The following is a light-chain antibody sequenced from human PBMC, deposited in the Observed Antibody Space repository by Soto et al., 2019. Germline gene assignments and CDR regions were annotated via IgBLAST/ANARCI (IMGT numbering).Light chain of an antibody. CDR2: DVT. CDR1: SSDVGGYKS. J-gene: IGLJ2*01. Sequence: QSALTQPRSVSGSPGQSVTISCSGASSDVGGYKSVSWYQQHPGKAPKLMIYDVTKRPAGVPDRFSGSKSGNTASLSISGLQTEDEAEYYCCSYAGTYTFHVIFGGGTKVTVL. V-gene: IGLV2-11*01. CDR3: CSYAGTYTFHVI.